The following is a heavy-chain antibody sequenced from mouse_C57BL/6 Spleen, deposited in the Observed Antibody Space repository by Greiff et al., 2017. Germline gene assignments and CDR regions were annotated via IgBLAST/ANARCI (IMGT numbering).Heavy chain of an antibody. CDR2: IDPSDSET. CDR3: SSWNFDY. CDR1: GYTFTSYW. Sequence: QVQLQQPGAELVRPGSSVKLSCKASGYTFTSYWMHWVKQRPIKGLEWIGNIDPSDSETNYNQKFKDKATLTVDKSSSTAYMQLSSLTSEDSAVYYCSSWNFDYWGQGTTLTVSS. V-gene: IGHV1-52*01. J-gene: IGHJ2*01.